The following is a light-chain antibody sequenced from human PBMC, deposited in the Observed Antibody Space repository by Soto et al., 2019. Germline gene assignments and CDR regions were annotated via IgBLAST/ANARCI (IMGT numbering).Light chain of an antibody. CDR2: DVN. J-gene: IGLJ2*01. V-gene: IGLV2-14*03. Sequence: QSVLTQPASVSGSPGQSITISCTGTSSDVGGYNHVSWYQQHPGKAPKLMIYDVNNRPSGVSNRFSGSKSGNTASLTISGLQAEDEAEYYCSSYASSSTRLFGGGTKLTVL. CDR3: SSYASSSTRL. CDR1: SSDVGGYNH.